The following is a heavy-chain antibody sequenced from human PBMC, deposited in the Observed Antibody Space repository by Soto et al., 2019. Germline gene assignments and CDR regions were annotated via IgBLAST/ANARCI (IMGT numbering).Heavy chain of an antibody. CDR3: ARTSYYDFWSGSMRRYYFDY. Sequence: SETLSLTCTVSGGSISSYYWSWIRQPPGKGLEWIGYIYYSGSTNYNPSLKSRVTISVDTSKNQFSLKLSPVTAADTAVYYCARTSYYDFWSGSMRRYYFDYWGQGTLVTVSS. V-gene: IGHV4-59*08. CDR1: GGSISSYY. J-gene: IGHJ4*02. CDR2: IYYSGST. D-gene: IGHD3-3*01.